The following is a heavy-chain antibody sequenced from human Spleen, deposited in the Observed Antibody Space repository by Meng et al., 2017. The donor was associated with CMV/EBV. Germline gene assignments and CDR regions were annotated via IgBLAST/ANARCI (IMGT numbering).Heavy chain of an antibody. J-gene: IGHJ5*02. CDR2: INPNSGGT. CDR1: TFTGYN. D-gene: IGHD2-2*01. Sequence: TFTGYNMHWVRQAPGQGLEWMGWINPNSGGTNYAQKFQGRVTMTRDTSISTAYMELSRLRSDDTAVYYCARDGYYSSTSCYGGWFDPWGQGTLVTVSS. V-gene: IGHV1-2*02. CDR3: ARDGYYSSTSCYGGWFDP.